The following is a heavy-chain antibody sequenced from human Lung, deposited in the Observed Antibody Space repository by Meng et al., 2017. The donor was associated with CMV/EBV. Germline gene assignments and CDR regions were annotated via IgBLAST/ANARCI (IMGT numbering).Heavy chain of an antibody. CDR1: GFTFSSYS. V-gene: IGHV3-21*01. CDR2: INSSSSYI. Sequence: ESLKISXAASGFTFSSYSMNWVRQAPGKGLEWVSSINSSSSYIYYADSVKGRFTISRDNAKNSLYLQMNILRPEDTGVYYCARDGSFWSGYYARVAFDIWGQGXMVTVSS. CDR3: ARDGSFWSGYYARVAFDI. D-gene: IGHD3-3*01. J-gene: IGHJ3*02.